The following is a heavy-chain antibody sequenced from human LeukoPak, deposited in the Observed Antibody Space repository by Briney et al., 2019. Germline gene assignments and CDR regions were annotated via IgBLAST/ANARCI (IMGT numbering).Heavy chain of an antibody. Sequence: GGSLRLSCAASGFTFSSYAMSWVRQAPGKGLEWVSAISGSGGSTYYADSVKGRFTISRDNSKNTLYLQMNSLRAEDTAVYYCARGRVAAAGMRGPCDYWGQGTLVTVSS. V-gene: IGHV3-23*01. CDR3: ARGRVAAAGMRGPCDY. CDR2: ISGSGGST. J-gene: IGHJ4*02. D-gene: IGHD6-13*01. CDR1: GFTFSSYA.